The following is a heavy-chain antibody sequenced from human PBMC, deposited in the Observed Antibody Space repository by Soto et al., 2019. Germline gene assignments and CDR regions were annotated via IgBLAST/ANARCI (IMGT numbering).Heavy chain of an antibody. CDR3: AREGINNYNEYYFDS. V-gene: IGHV3-21*01. CDR1: GFTFSTYS. CDR2: ISGSGNYT. D-gene: IGHD4-4*01. J-gene: IGHJ4*02. Sequence: VGPLRLSCAASGFTFSTYSMNWVRQARGKGLEWVSSISGSGNYTHYADFLRGRFTISRDNAKTSLYLQMNSLRAEDTAVYYCAREGINNYNEYYFDSWGQGTVVTVSS.